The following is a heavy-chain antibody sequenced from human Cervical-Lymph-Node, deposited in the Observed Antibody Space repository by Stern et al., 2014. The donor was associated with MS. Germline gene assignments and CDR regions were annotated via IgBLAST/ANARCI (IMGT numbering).Heavy chain of an antibody. J-gene: IGHJ4*02. CDR3: VRGEGVGVK. CDR1: GYTFTGHY. CDR2: INPNSGGT. V-gene: IGHV1-2*06. Sequence: QVQLVQSGAEVKKPGASVKVSCKASGYTFTGHYMHWVRQAPGQGLEWMGRINPNSGGTTYAQRFQGRVTMTRDTSINTAYMELSRLSSNDTAVYYCVRGEGVGVKWGQGTLVTVSS. D-gene: IGHD3-10*01.